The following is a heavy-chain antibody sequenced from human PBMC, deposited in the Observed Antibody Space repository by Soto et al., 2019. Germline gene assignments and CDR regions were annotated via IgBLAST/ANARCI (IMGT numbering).Heavy chain of an antibody. V-gene: IGHV4-59*01. D-gene: IGHD3-3*01. CDR1: GGSISSYY. CDR3: ARENYDFWSGYYPEYYYGMDV. J-gene: IGHJ6*02. CDR2: IYYSGST. Sequence: SETLSLTCTVSGGSISSYYWSWIRQPPGKGLEWIGYIYYSGSTNYNPSLKSRVTISVDTSKNQFSLKLSSVTAADTAVYYCARENYDFWSGYYPEYYYGMDVWGQGTTVTVSS.